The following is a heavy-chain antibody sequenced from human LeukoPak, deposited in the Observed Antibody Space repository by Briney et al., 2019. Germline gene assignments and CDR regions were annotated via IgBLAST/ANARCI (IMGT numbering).Heavy chain of an antibody. CDR2: INPNSGGT. CDR1: GYTFTGYY. D-gene: IGHD6-13*01. CDR3: ASSIAAAGIRLDY. Sequence: ASVKVSCKASGYTFTGYYMHWVRQAPGQGLEWMGWINPNSGGTNYAQKFQGRVTMTRDTSISTAYMELSRLRSDDTAVYYCASSIAAAGIRLDYWGQGTLVTVSS. V-gene: IGHV1-2*02. J-gene: IGHJ4*02.